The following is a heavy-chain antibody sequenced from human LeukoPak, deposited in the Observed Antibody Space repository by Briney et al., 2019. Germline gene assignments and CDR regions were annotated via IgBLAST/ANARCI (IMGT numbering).Heavy chain of an antibody. CDR1: GFTFSSYG. CDR2: ISGSGGST. D-gene: IGHD3-10*01. V-gene: IGHV3-23*01. CDR3: AKVAKYYYGSETYYFFEH. J-gene: IGHJ4*02. Sequence: GGTLRLSCAASGFTFSSYGMSWVRQAPGKGLEWVSAISGSGGSTYYADSVKGRFTISRDNSKNTLYLQMNSLRVEDTAVYYCAKVAKYYYGSETYYFFEHWGQGTPVTASS.